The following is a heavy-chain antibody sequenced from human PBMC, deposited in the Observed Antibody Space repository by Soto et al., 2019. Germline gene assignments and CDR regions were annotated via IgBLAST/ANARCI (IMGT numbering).Heavy chain of an antibody. J-gene: IGHJ6*02. V-gene: IGHV3-21*01. Sequence: GGSLRLSCAASGFAFRSYTMNWVRQAPGKGLEWVSSISGSDNNIYYADSVKGRLTISRDNSKNSLYLQMNSLRAEDTAVYYCARDQDIVVVVAAPAYYYYGMDVWGQGTTVTVSS. D-gene: IGHD2-15*01. CDR1: GFAFRSYT. CDR2: ISGSDNNI. CDR3: ARDQDIVVVVAAPAYYYYGMDV.